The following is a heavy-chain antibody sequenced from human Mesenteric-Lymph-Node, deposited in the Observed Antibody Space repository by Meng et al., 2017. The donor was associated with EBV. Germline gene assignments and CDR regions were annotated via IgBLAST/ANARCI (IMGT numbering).Heavy chain of an antibody. V-gene: IGHV3-11*01. J-gene: IGHJ4*02. Sequence: VQLVGSGGGLVKPGGSLRLSCAASGFIFSDFDMSWIRQAPGKGLEWVSYISRSSSSIYYADSVKGRFTISRDNAKNSLYLQMNSLRAEDTAVYYCATGTYYWYYDYWGQGTLVTVSS. CDR1: GFIFSDFD. CDR3: ATGTYYWYYDY. D-gene: IGHD3-10*01. CDR2: ISRSSSSI.